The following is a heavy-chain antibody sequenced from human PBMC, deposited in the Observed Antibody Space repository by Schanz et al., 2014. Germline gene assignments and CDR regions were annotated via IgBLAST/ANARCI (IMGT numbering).Heavy chain of an antibody. CDR1: GLIFSNYV. D-gene: IGHD3-10*01. Sequence: EVQLLESGGGLVQPGGSLKLSCAASGLIFSNYVMSWVRQAPGKGLEWLSARGTSGGTNYAESVKGRFAMSRDNSKNTWYRQSNSRRAGDAGVCCCAEGRLGELSAFDIWLQGTMVADSP. V-gene: IGHV3-23*01. CDR3: AEGRLGELSAFDI. J-gene: IGHJ3*02. CDR2: RGTSGGT.